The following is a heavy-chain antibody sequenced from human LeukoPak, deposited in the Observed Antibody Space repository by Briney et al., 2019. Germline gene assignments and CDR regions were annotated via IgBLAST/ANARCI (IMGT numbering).Heavy chain of an antibody. V-gene: IGHV3-48*01. CDR1: GFTFSSYS. D-gene: IGHD5-24*01. Sequence: GGSLRLSCAASGFTFSSYSMNWVRQAPGKGLEWASYISSSSSTIYYADSVKGRFTISRDNAKNSLYLQMNSLRAEDTAVYYCARDLGSDGFDYWGQGTLVTVSS. J-gene: IGHJ4*02. CDR3: ARDLGSDGFDY. CDR2: ISSSSSTI.